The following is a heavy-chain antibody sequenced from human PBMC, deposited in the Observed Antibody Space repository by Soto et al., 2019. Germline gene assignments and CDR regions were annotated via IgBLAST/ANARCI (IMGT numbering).Heavy chain of an antibody. CDR3: ASLGVNPRYYYYYGMDV. Sequence: QVQLVQSGAEVKKPGSSVKVSCKASGGTFSSYAISWVRQAPGQGLEWMGGIIPIFGTANYAQKFQGRVTITADESTSTVYMELSSLRSEDTAVYYCASLGVNPRYYYYYGMDVWGQGTTVTVSS. J-gene: IGHJ6*02. CDR1: GGTFSSYA. CDR2: IIPIFGTA. V-gene: IGHV1-69*12.